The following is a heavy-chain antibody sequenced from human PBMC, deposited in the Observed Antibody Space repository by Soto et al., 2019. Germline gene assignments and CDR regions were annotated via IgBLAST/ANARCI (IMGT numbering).Heavy chain of an antibody. CDR3: ARHPLTTVTMFNWFDP. Sequence: SETLSLTCTVSGGSISSYYWRWIRQPPGKGLEWIGYIYYSGSTNYNPSLKSRVTISVDTSKNQFSLKLSSVTAADTAVYYCARHPLTTVTMFNWFDPWGQGTLVTVSS. J-gene: IGHJ5*02. D-gene: IGHD4-4*01. V-gene: IGHV4-59*08. CDR2: IYYSGST. CDR1: GGSISSYY.